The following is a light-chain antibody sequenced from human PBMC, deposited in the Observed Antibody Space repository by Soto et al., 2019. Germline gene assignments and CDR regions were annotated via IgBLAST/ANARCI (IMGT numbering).Light chain of an antibody. V-gene: IGLV2-23*03. CDR2: EGS. CDR1: SSDVGSYNL. J-gene: IGLJ2*01. Sequence: QSVLTQPASVSGSPGQSITISCTGTSSDVGSYNLVSWYQQHPGKAPKLMIYEGSKRPSGVSNRFSGSKSGNTASLTISGLQAEDEADYYCCSYAGSSTFEFGGGTKLTVL. CDR3: CSYAGSSTFE.